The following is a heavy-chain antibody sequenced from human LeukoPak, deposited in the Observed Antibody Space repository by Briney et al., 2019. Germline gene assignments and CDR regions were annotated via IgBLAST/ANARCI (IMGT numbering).Heavy chain of an antibody. CDR1: GYSFISYW. V-gene: IGHV5-51*01. J-gene: IGHJ5*02. CDR2: IYPGDSDT. CDR3: ARHREGTVVTEPFDP. Sequence: GESLKISCKGSGYSFISYWIGWVRQMPGKGLEGMGIIYPGDSDTRYSPSFQGQVTISGDKSISTAYLQWSSLKASDTAMYYWARHREGTVVTEPFDPWGQGTLVTVSS. D-gene: IGHD4-23*01.